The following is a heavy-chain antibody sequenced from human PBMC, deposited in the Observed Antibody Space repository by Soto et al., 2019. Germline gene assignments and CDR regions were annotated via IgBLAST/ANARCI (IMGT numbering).Heavy chain of an antibody. CDR3: ATSPYPSFYYYGMDV. J-gene: IGHJ6*02. CDR2: ISGSDGKT. Sequence: VVSLRLSCVASGFSFGSYALTWVRQAPGKGLEWVSTISGSDGKTFYADAVKGRFSISRDISQSTLYLQMNSLRADDTAIYYCATSPYPSFYYYGMDVSGHGTTAPLSS. V-gene: IGHV3-23*01. CDR1: GFSFGSYA.